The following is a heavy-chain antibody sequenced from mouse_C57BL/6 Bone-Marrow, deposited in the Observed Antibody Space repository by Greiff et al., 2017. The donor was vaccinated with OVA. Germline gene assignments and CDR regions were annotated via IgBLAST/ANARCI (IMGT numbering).Heavy chain of an antibody. CDR1: GYTFTDYN. V-gene: IGHV1-18*01. J-gene: IGHJ4*01. D-gene: IGHD2-5*01. Sequence: EVQLQQSGPELVKPGASVKIPCKASGYTFTDYNMDWVKQSHGKSLEWIGDINPNNGGTIYNQKFKGKATLTVDKSSSTAYMELRSLTSEDTAVYYCARKGNSNYDYAMDYWGQGTSVTVSS. CDR2: INPNNGGT. CDR3: ARKGNSNYDYAMDY.